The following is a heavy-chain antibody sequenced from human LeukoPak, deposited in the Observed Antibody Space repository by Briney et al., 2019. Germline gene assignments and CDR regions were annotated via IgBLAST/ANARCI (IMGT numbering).Heavy chain of an antibody. CDR3: AKWGDYDILTGYYVSDF. V-gene: IGHV3-23*01. D-gene: IGHD3-9*01. J-gene: IGHJ4*02. Sequence: PGGSLRLSCAASGFIFRNYAMSWVRQAPGKGLEWASAITGSGDTTYYADSVKGRFTISRDSSKNTLYVEMNTLRAEDTAVYYCAKWGDYDILTGYYVSDFWGQGTLVTVSS. CDR2: ITGSGDTT. CDR1: GFIFRNYA.